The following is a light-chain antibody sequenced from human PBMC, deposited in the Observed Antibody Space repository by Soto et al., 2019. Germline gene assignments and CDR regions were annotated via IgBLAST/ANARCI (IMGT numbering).Light chain of an antibody. J-gene: IGKJ1*01. CDR3: QQYYASSWT. V-gene: IGKV3-20*01. CDR2: AAS. CDR1: QSISSTY. Sequence: EIVLTQSPGTLSLSPGERATLSCRASQSISSTYLAWYRQKPGQAPRLLIYAASSRATGIPDRCSGSGSGTAFTITISRLEPEDFAVYYCQQYYASSWTFGQGTRVEIK.